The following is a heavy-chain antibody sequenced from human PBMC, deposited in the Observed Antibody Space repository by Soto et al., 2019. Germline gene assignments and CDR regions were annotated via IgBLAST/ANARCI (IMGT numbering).Heavy chain of an antibody. D-gene: IGHD5-18*01. Sequence: QVQLQESGPGLVKPSGTLSLTCAVSGGSISSSNWWSWVRQPPGKGLEWIGEIYHSGSTNYNPSLKSRVTISVDKSKNQFSRKLSAVTAADTAVYYGARAGRWIQLWLDDYYGMDVWGQGTTVTVSS. CDR3: ARAGRWIQLWLDDYYGMDV. J-gene: IGHJ6*02. CDR1: GGSISSSNW. CDR2: IYHSGST. V-gene: IGHV4-4*02.